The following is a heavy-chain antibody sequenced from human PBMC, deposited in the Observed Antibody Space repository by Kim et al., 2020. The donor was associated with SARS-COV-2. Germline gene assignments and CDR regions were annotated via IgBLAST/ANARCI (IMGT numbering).Heavy chain of an antibody. Sequence: VEGRFTISRDNSKNTLYLQMNSLRAEDTAVYYCAKDMFTIIVVVLWTFDIWGQGTMVTVSS. D-gene: IGHD3-22*01. CDR3: AKDMFTIIVVVLWTFDI. V-gene: IGHV3-30*02. J-gene: IGHJ3*02.